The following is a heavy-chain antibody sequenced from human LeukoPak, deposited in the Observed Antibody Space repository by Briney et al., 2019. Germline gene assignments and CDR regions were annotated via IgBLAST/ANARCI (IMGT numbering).Heavy chain of an antibody. V-gene: IGHV3-30*18. J-gene: IGHJ6*03. CDR3: AKDNYYYMDV. CDR2: ISYDGSSK. CDR1: GFTFSSYG. Sequence: GGSLRLSCAASGFTFSSYGMHWVRQAPGKGLEWVAVISYDGSSKYYADSVKGRFTISRDNSKNTLYLQMNSLRAEDTAVYYCAKDNYYYMDVWGKGTTVTVSS.